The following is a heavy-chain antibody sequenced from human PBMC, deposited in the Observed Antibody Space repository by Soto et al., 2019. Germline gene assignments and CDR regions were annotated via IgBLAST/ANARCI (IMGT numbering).Heavy chain of an antibody. Sequence: QVQLVESGGGLVKPGGSLRLSCAASGFTFSDYYMSWIRQAPGKGLEWVSYISSSSSYTNYADSVKGRFTISRDNAKNSLYLQMNSLRADDTAVYYCAGDYYDSSGYYYAHVVYDLDVWGQGTTVTVSS. CDR1: GFTFSDYY. V-gene: IGHV3-11*06. CDR2: ISSSSSYT. J-gene: IGHJ6*02. CDR3: AGDYYDSSGYYYAHVVYDLDV. D-gene: IGHD3-22*01.